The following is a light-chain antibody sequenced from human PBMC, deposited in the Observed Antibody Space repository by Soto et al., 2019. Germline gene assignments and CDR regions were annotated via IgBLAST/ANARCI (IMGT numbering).Light chain of an antibody. V-gene: IGLV2-23*01. J-gene: IGLJ1*01. Sequence: QSFLTQPASVSGSPGQSITISCTGTSSDVGSYNLVSWYQQHPGKAPKLMIYEGSKRPSGVSNRFSGSESGNTASLTISGLQAEDEADYYCCSYAGSRTYVFGTGTKVTV. CDR3: CSYAGSRTYV. CDR1: SSDVGSYNL. CDR2: EGS.